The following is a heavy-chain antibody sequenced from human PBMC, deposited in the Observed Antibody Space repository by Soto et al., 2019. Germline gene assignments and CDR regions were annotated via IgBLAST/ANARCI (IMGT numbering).Heavy chain of an antibody. V-gene: IGHV4-59*01. CDR1: GGSISSYY. CDR2: IYYSGST. CDR3: ARYLKITRGYRNGPYYFDY. J-gene: IGHJ4*02. Sequence: SETLSLTCTVSGGSISSYYWSWIRQPPGKGLEWIGYIYYSGSTNYNPSLKSRVTISVDTSKNQFSLKLSSVTAADTAVYYCARYLKITRGYRNGPYYFDYWGQGTLVTVSS. D-gene: IGHD5-12*01.